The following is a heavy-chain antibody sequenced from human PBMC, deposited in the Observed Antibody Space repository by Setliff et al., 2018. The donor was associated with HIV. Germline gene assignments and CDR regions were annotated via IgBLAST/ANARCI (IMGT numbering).Heavy chain of an antibody. V-gene: IGHV4-61*02. CDR1: GGLISSGSYY. J-gene: IGHJ5*02. CDR3: ARGRHGLGLDA. CDR2: AYISESS. Sequence: PSETLSLTCNVPGGLISSGSYYWSWVRQPAGKGLEWIGRAYISESSHYNPSLKSRVTISVDTSKDQFSLKLNSVTAADTAVYYCARGRHGLGLDAWGQGTLVTVSS. D-gene: IGHD3-10*01.